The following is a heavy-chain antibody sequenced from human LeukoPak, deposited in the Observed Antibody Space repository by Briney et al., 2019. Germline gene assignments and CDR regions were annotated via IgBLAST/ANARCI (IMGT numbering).Heavy chain of an antibody. J-gene: IGHJ4*02. CDR1: GGTFSSYA. CDR3: ARNVVVTAPLDY. V-gene: IGHV1-69*04. CDR2: IIRILGIA. Sequence: GASVKVSCKASGGTFSSYAISRVRQAPAQGLEWMGMIIRILGIANYAQKFQGRVTITADKSTSTAYMELSSLRSEDTAVYYCARNVVVTAPLDYWGQGTLVTVSS. D-gene: IGHD2-21*02.